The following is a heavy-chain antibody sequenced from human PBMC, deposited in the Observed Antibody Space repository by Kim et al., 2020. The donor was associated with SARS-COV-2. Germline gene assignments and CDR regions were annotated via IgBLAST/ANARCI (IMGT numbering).Heavy chain of an antibody. Sequence: GGSLRLSCAASGFTVSSNYMSWVRQAPGKGLEWVSVIYSGGSTYYADSVKGRFTISRDNSKNTLYLQMNSLRAEDTAVYYCARDLERYSGSYWGDMDVWGQGTTVTVSS. CDR1: GFTVSSNY. V-gene: IGHV3-53*01. J-gene: IGHJ6*02. CDR2: IYSGGST. D-gene: IGHD1-26*01. CDR3: ARDLERYSGSYWGDMDV.